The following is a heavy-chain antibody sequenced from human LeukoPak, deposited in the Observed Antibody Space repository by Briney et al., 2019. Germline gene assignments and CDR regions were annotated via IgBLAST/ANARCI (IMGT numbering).Heavy chain of an antibody. J-gene: IGHJ6*02. CDR3: ARGPAILYYYYYGMDV. CDR1: GGSFSGYY. D-gene: IGHD2/OR15-2a*01. V-gene: IGHV4-34*01. CDR2: INHSGST. Sequence: SETLSLTCAVYGGSFSGYYWSWIRQPPGKGLEWIGEINHSGSTNYNPSLKSRVTISVDTSKNQFSLKLSSVTAADTTVYYCARGPAILYYYYYGMDVWGQGTTVTVSS.